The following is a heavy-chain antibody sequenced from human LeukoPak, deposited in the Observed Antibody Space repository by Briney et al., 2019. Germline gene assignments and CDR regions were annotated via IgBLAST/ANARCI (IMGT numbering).Heavy chain of an antibody. CDR3: ARVGAPYYDFWSGYPGLDY. V-gene: IGHV4-34*01. Sequence: SGTLSLTCAVYGGSFSGYYWSWIRQTPGKGPEWIGEINHSGSTNYNPSLKSRVTISVDTSKNQFSLKLSSVTAADTAVYYCARVGAPYYDFWSGYPGLDYWGQGTLATVSS. CDR2: INHSGST. D-gene: IGHD3-3*01. J-gene: IGHJ4*02. CDR1: GGSFSGYY.